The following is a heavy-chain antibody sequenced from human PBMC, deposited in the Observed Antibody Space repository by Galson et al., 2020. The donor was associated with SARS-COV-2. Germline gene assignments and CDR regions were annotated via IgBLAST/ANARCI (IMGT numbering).Heavy chain of an antibody. CDR2: TYYRSQWST. J-gene: IGHJ3*02. V-gene: IGHV6-1*01. D-gene: IGHD6-13*01. CDR1: GDSVSSNSAA. CDR3: AGRVAGAGSLHI. Sequence: SQTLSLTCAIPGDSVSSNSAAWNWIRQSPSRGLEWLGSTYYRSQWSTDYAVSVKSRITINPDTSKNQFSLQLNSVTPEDTAIYYCAGRVAGAGSLHIWGQGTMVIVSS.